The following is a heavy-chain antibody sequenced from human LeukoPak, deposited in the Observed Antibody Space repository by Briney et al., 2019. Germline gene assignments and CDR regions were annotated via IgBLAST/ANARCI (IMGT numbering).Heavy chain of an antibody. CDR3: ARDRHTTMDNFFDY. CDR2: VSYDGNNK. Sequence: GRSLRLSCAASRFTFSSYAMHWLRQAPGKGPEWVAVVSYDGNNKYYAGSVKGRFTLSRDTSKNALYLQMNSLRAEDTAVYYCARDRHTTMDNFFDYWGQGTLVTVSS. V-gene: IGHV3-30-3*01. CDR1: RFTFSSYA. D-gene: IGHD5-18*01. J-gene: IGHJ4*02.